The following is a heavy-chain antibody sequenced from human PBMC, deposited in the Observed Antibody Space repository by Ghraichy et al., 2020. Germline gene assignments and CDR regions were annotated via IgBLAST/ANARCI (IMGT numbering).Heavy chain of an antibody. V-gene: IGHV3-23*01. CDR3: AKDISTYYDISGYYYFDS. D-gene: IGHD3-22*01. CDR1: GFTFSSYA. CDR2: IIGRCDST. J-gene: IGHJ4*02. Sequence: GGSLRLSCAASGFTFSSYAMSWVRQVPGKGLEWVSSIIGRCDSTYYADSVKGRFTISRDNSKNTLYLRMNRLRVEDTAVYYCAKDISTYYDISGYYYFDSWGQGTLVTVSS.